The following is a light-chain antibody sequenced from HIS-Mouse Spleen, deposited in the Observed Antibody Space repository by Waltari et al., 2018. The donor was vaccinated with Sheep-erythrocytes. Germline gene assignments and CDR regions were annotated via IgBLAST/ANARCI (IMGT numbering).Light chain of an antibody. CDR1: SSDVGGYNY. V-gene: IGLV2-8*01. CDR3: QAWDSSTVV. CDR2: EVS. J-gene: IGLJ2*01. Sequence: QSALTQPHSASGSPGQSVTISCTGTSSDVGGYNYVSWYQQHPGKAPKLMIYEVSKRPSGVPDRFSGSKSGNTASLTVSGLQAMDEADYYCQAWDSSTVVFGGGTKLTVL.